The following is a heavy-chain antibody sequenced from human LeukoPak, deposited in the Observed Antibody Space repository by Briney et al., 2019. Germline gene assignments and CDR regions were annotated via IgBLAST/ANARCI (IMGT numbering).Heavy chain of an antibody. J-gene: IGHJ3*02. CDR3: AKDGGSDPDSFDI. Sequence: GGSLRLSCAASGFIFNTYVMHWVRQAPGKGLEWLAFIRYDGSNKNYADSVKGRFSISRDNTKNSLYLQMNSLRAEDTAVYYCAKDGGSDPDSFDIWGQGTMVTVSS. V-gene: IGHV3-30*02. CDR1: GFIFNTYV. D-gene: IGHD2-15*01. CDR2: IRYDGSNK.